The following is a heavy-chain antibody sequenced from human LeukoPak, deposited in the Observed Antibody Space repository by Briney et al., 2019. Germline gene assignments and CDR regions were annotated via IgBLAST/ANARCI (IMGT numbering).Heavy chain of an antibody. CDR1: GYIFTNYG. CDR3: ARSFARDSYILTGYDIAEY. Sequence: ASVKVSCKASGYIFTNYGISWVRQSPGQGLEWMGWFSAYDANTNYAQKLQGRLTMTTDRSTSTAYKELRSLRSDDTAMYYCARSFARDSYILTGYDIAEYWGQGTLVTVSS. J-gene: IGHJ4*02. D-gene: IGHD3-9*01. V-gene: IGHV1-18*01. CDR2: FSAYDANT.